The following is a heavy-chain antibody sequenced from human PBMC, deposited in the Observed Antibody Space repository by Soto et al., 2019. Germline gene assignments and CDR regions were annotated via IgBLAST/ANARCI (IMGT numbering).Heavy chain of an antibody. CDR2: ISGSGGST. CDR3: AKDPCYDSSGYSDC. D-gene: IGHD3-22*01. Sequence: GGSLRLSCAASGFTFSSYALRWVRQAPGKGLEWVSAISGSGGSTYYADSVKGRFTISRDNSKNTLYLQMNSLRAEDTAVYYCAKDPCYDSSGYSDCWRQAALVTLS. CDR1: GFTFSSYA. V-gene: IGHV3-23*01. J-gene: IGHJ4*02.